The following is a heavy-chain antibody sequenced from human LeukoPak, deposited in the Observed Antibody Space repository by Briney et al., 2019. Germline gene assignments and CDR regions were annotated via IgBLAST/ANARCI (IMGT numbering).Heavy chain of an antibody. CDR3: ARGLDYYDSSGYLH. Sequence: GSVKVSCKASGYTFTSYDINWVRQPTGQGLEWMGWMNPNSGNTGYAQKFQGRVTITRNTSRSTAYMELSSLRSEGTAVYYCARGLDYYDSSGYLHWGQGTLVTVSS. J-gene: IGHJ4*02. CDR2: MNPNSGNT. D-gene: IGHD3-22*01. V-gene: IGHV1-8*03. CDR1: GYTFTSYD.